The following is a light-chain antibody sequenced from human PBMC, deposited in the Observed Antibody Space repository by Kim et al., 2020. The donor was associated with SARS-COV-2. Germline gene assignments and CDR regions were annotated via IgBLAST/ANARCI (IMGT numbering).Light chain of an antibody. J-gene: IGKJ1*01. Sequence: DIQLTQSPSFLSASVGDTVTITCRTSQDIHSSLNWFQKKPGKAPKLLIYAASSLQSGVPSRFSGSGSGTEFTLTINSLQPEDFATYYCHLTNTVRTFGQGTKVDIK. CDR2: AAS. V-gene: IGKV1-39*01. CDR1: QDIHSS. CDR3: HLTNTVRT.